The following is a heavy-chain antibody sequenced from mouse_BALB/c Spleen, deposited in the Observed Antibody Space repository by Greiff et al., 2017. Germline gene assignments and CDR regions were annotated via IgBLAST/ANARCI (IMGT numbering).Heavy chain of an antibody. V-gene: IGHV2-5-1*01. Sequence: QVQLQQSGPSLVQPSQSLSITCTVSGFSLTSYGVHWVRQAPGKGLEWLGVIWSGGSTDYNAAFMSRLSITKDNSKSQVFFQMNSLQTVDTAIYYSSKEGDYYGSSYGFAYWGQGTLVTVSA. D-gene: IGHD1-1*01. CDR1: GFSLTSYG. CDR3: SKEGDYYGSSYGFAY. CDR2: IWSGGST. J-gene: IGHJ3*01.